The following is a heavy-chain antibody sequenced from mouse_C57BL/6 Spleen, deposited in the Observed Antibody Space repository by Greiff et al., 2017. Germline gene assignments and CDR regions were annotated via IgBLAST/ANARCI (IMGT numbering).Heavy chain of an antibody. CDR1: GYAFSSSW. Sequence: QVQLQQSGHELVKPGASVKISCKASGYAFSSSWMNWVKQRPGKGLEWIGRIYPGDGDTNYNGKFKGKATLTADKSSSTAYMQLSSLTSEDSAVYFCARRWDTYYAMDYWGQGTSVTVSS. V-gene: IGHV1-82*01. D-gene: IGHD3-3*01. J-gene: IGHJ4*01. CDR2: IYPGDGDT. CDR3: ARRWDTYYAMDY.